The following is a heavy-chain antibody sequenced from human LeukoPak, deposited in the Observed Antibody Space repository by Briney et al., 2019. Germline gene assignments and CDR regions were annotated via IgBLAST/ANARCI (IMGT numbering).Heavy chain of an antibody. CDR2: FIPIFGRA. CDR3: ARGVKYYYDGSGYYLDY. J-gene: IGHJ4*02. V-gene: IGHV1-69*13. CDR1: GGTFRRDT. D-gene: IGHD3-22*01. Sequence: SVKVSCKASGGTFRRDTITWVRQAPGQGLEWMGGFIPIFGRANYAQNFQGRVMITADESTTTAYMELSSLQSEDTAVYYCARGVKYYYDGSGYYLDYWGQGTLVTVSS.